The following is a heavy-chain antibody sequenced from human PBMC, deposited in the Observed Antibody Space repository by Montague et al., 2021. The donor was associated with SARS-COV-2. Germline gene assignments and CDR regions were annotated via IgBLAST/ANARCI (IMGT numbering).Heavy chain of an antibody. J-gene: IGHJ4*02. CDR3: ARFGSGTLEFDL. D-gene: IGHD1-26*01. Sequence: SETLSLTCTVSGGSISSGTYYWGCVGQPPGKGLEWIGTINYSGKTYYNPSLKSRVTISVDTSKNQFSLKVTSVTAADTAVYFCARFGSGTLEFDLWGQGTLVTVSS. CDR2: INYSGKT. CDR1: GGSISSGTYY. V-gene: IGHV4-39*01.